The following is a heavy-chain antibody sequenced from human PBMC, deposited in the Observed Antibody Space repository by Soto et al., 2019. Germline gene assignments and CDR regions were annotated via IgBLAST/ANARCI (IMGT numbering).Heavy chain of an antibody. D-gene: IGHD6-13*01. CDR3: ARGAAAGVDYGMDL. CDR2: IYYSGTT. Sequence: SETLSLTCSVSGGSFSSDSFIWSWVRQFPGKGLEWIGYIYYSGTTYYNPSLRSRVIMSVDTSKNQFSLKLSSVTAADTAVYYCARGAAAGVDYGMDLWGQGTTVTVSS. J-gene: IGHJ6*02. V-gene: IGHV4-31*03. CDR1: GGSFSSDSFI.